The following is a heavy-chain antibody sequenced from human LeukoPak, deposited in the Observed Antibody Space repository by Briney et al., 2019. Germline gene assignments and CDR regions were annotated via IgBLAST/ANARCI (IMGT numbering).Heavy chain of an antibody. J-gene: IGHJ4*02. CDR2: ISSNGGST. CDR3: ARDQAGGYCSSTSCYSPFDY. CDR1: GFTFSSYS. D-gene: IGHD2-2*01. V-gene: IGHV3-64*01. Sequence: GGSLRLSCAASGFTFSSYSMNWVRQAPGKGLEYVSAISSNGGSTYYANSVKGRFTISRDNSKNTLYLQMGSLRAEDMAVYYCARDQAGGYCSSTSCYSPFDYWGQGTLVTVSS.